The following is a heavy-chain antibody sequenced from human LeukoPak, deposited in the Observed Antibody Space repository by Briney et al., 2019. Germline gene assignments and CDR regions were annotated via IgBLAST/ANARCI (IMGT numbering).Heavy chain of an antibody. CDR1: GYTFTSYY. J-gene: IGHJ5*02. CDR2: INPSGGST. D-gene: IGHD4/OR15-4a*01. V-gene: IGHV1-46*01. Sequence: ASVTVSCKASGYTFTSYYMHWVRQAPGQGLEWVGIINPSGGSTSYAQKFQGRVTMTRDTSTSTVYMELSSLRSEDTAVYYCARGPVLAGWFDPWGQGTLVTVSS. CDR3: ARGPVLAGWFDP.